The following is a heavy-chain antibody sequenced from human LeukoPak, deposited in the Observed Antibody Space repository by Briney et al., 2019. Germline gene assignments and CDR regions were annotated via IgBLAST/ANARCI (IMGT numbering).Heavy chain of an antibody. CDR3: AKDISSSSRPFGY. V-gene: IGHV3-9*01. D-gene: IGHD6-6*01. Sequence: GGSLRLSCAASGFTFDDYAMHWVRQAPGKGLEWVSGISWNSGSIGYADSVKGLFTISRDNAKNSLYLQMNSLRAEDTALYYCAKDISSSSRPFGYWGQGTLVTVSS. CDR1: GFTFDDYA. CDR2: ISWNSGSI. J-gene: IGHJ4*02.